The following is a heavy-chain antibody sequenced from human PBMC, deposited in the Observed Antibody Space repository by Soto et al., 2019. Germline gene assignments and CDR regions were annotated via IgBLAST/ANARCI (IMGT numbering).Heavy chain of an antibody. J-gene: IGHJ3*02. Sequence: QVQLVQSGAEVKKPGASVKVSCKASGYTFTTYGISWVRQAPGQGLEWMGWISAYNGNTNYAQKLQGRVTMTTDTSXSXXYMELRSLRSDDTAVYYCAREGGGLPDCYDDSSGYPDAFDIWGQGTMVTVSS. V-gene: IGHV1-18*01. CDR2: ISAYNGNT. CDR1: GYTFTTYG. D-gene: IGHD3-22*01. CDR3: AREGGGLPDCYDDSSGYPDAFDI.